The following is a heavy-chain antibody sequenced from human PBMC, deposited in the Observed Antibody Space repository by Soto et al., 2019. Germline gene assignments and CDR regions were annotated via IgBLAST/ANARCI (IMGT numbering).Heavy chain of an antibody. Sequence: ASVKVSCKASGYTFTSYYMHWVRQAPGQGLEWMGIINPSGGSTSYAQKFQGRVTMTRDTSTSTVYMELSSLRSEDTAVYYCAITTSPYYYGSGNSYARALNLFAPSGQGTLVIVSS. CDR3: AITTSPYYYGSGNSYARALNLFAP. CDR2: INPSGGST. CDR1: GYTFTSYY. J-gene: IGHJ5*02. V-gene: IGHV1-46*01. D-gene: IGHD3-10*01.